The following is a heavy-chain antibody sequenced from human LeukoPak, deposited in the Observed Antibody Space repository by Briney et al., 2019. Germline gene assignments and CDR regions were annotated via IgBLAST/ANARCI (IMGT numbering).Heavy chain of an antibody. CDR3: ARAVGAHAFDI. D-gene: IGHD1-26*01. J-gene: IGHJ3*02. CDR1: GFTFDDYA. CDR2: ISSSSSYI. Sequence: GGSLRLSCAASGFTFDDYAMHWVRQAPGKGLEWVSSISSSSSYIYYADSVKGRFTISRDNAKNSLYLQMNSLRAEDTAVYYCARAVGAHAFDIWGQGTMVTVSS. V-gene: IGHV3-21*01.